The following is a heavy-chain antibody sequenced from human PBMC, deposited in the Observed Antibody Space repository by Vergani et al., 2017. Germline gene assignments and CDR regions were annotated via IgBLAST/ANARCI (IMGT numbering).Heavy chain of an antibody. D-gene: IGHD4-11*01. CDR1: GFSFWGHG. Sequence: QVQLVESGGGLVKPGGSLTLSCVASGFSFWGHGMHCVRQAPGKGLEWVAMISYDGDRRDYGDFAKGRFTISRDSSKTVYLQMNSLRVEDTAMYFCAKDLSYSTAWPDFDSRGQGTLVTVSS. CDR3: AKDLSYSTAWPDFDS. J-gene: IGHJ4*02. V-gene: IGHV3-30*18. CDR2: ISYDGDRR.